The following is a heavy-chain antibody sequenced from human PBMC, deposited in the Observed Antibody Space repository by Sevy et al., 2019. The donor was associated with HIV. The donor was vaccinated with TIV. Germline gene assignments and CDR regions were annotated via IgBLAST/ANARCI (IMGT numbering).Heavy chain of an antibody. CDR3: AKEQEKGDYGDYYYYYGMDV. J-gene: IGHJ6*02. Sequence: GGSLRLSCAGSGFTFSSYGVHWVRQTPGKGLEWVAFVSYHGRNKFYADSVKGRFTISRDNSNNTLYLQMNSLRPEDTAVYYCAKEQEKGDYGDYYYYYGMDVWGQGTTVTVSS. V-gene: IGHV3-30*18. CDR1: GFTFSSYG. D-gene: IGHD4-17*01. CDR2: VSYHGRNK.